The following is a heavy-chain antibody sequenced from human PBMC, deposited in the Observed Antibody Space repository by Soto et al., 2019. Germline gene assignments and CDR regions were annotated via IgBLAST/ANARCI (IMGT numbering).Heavy chain of an antibody. V-gene: IGHV1-18*01. J-gene: IGHJ4*02. CDR2: ISAHNGNT. CDR3: ARGRYGDY. D-gene: IGHD1-1*01. CDR1: GYTFTSYG. Sequence: QVHLVQSGAEVTKPGASVKVSCKASGYTFTSYGITWVRQAPGQGLEWMGWISAHNGNTDYAKKLQGRVIVTRDTSTSTAYMELRSLRSDDTAVYYCARGRYGDYWGQGALVTVSS.